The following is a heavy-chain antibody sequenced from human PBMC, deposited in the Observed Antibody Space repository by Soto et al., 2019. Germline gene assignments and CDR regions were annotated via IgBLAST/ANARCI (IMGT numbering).Heavy chain of an antibody. Sequence: GASVKVSCKASGYTFTSYGISWVRQAPGQGLEWMGWISAYNGNTNYAQKLQGRVTMTTDTSTSTAYMELRSLRSDDTAVYYCARTARVASASRLDYWGQGTLVTVSS. CDR3: ARTARVASASRLDY. D-gene: IGHD4-17*01. V-gene: IGHV1-18*01. J-gene: IGHJ4*02. CDR1: GYTFTSYG. CDR2: ISAYNGNT.